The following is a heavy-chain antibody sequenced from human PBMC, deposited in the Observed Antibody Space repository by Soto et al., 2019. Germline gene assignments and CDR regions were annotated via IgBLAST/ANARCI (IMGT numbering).Heavy chain of an antibody. CDR3: AREGSAPYYYYGMDV. J-gene: IGHJ6*02. V-gene: IGHV1-18*01. CDR2: INGYNGNT. D-gene: IGHD6-19*01. Sequence: QVQLEQSGAEVKKPGDSMKVSCKASGYTFTTYGISWVRQAPGQGLEWMGWINGYNGNTDYPQKIQGRVTMTTDTSTRTAYMALRSLRSDDTAVYYCAREGSAPYYYYGMDVWGQGTTVTVSS. CDR1: GYTFTTYG.